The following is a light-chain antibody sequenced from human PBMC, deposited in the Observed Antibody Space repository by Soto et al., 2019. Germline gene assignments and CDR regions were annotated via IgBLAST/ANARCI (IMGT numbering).Light chain of an antibody. Sequence: QSALTQPASVSGSPGQSITISCTGTSSDVGSYNLVSWYQQHPGKAPKLMIYEGSKRPSGVSNRFSGSKSGNTSSLTSSGLQAEDEADYYCCYYAGSSSYVVGTGTKVTVL. CDR1: SSDVGSYNL. CDR3: CYYAGSSSYV. J-gene: IGLJ1*01. V-gene: IGLV2-23*01. CDR2: EGS.